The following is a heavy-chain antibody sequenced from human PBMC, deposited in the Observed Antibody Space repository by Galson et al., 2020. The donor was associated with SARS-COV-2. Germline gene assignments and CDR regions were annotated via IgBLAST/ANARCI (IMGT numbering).Heavy chain of an antibody. J-gene: IGHJ4*02. CDR3: ARVSGAWYYYDSSGYADY. Sequence: GESLKISCAASGFTFSSYAMSWVRQAPGRGLEWVSTITTSCTSTYYADSVQGRFTISRDNSKNTLYLQMNSLRAEDTAVYYCARVSGAWYYYDSSGYADYWGQGTLVTVSS. D-gene: IGHD3-22*01. CDR2: ITTSCTST. V-gene: IGHV3-23*01. CDR1: GFTFSSYA.